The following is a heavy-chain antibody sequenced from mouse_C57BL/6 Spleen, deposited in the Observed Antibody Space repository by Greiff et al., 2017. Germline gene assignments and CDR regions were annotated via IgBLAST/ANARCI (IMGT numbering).Heavy chain of an antibody. Sequence: VQLQQSGAELAKPGASVKLSCKASGYTFTSYWMHWVKQRPGQGLEWIGYINPSSGYTKYNQKFKDKATLTADKSSSTAYMQLSRLTYEDSAVYYCARGYYSNYDYAMDYWGQGTSGTVSS. V-gene: IGHV1-7*01. CDR2: INPSSGYT. CDR1: GYTFTSYW. J-gene: IGHJ4*01. CDR3: ARGYYSNYDYAMDY. D-gene: IGHD2-5*01.